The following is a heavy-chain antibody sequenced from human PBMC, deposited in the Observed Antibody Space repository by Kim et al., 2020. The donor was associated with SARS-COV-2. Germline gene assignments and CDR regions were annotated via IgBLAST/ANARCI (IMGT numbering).Heavy chain of an antibody. CDR1: GFTFSSYA. Sequence: GGSLRLSCAASGFTFSSYAMSWVRQFPGKGLEWVSAISVGGDSTEYADSVKGRFIISRDDSKNTLYVQMNSLRDDDTALYYCAKGRVAVGPWGRGTLVTVSS. V-gene: IGHV3-23*01. D-gene: IGHD6-19*01. J-gene: IGHJ4*02. CDR2: ISVGGDST. CDR3: AKGRVAVGP.